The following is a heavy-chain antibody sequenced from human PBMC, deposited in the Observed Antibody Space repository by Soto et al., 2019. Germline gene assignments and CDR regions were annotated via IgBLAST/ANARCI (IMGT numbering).Heavy chain of an antibody. J-gene: IGHJ4*02. CDR2: IIPMFDTT. Sequence: QVHLVQSGAEVKEPGSSVKVSCKASGGSFSSDAITWVRQAPGQGLEWIGEIIPMFDTTNYAPEFQGRVTISADTATRTVYMEVSSLTSDDTAVYYCAREVVTETTLGYFDFWGRGALVTVSS. CDR1: GGSFSSDA. V-gene: IGHV1-69*06. D-gene: IGHD2-21*02. CDR3: AREVVTETTLGYFDF.